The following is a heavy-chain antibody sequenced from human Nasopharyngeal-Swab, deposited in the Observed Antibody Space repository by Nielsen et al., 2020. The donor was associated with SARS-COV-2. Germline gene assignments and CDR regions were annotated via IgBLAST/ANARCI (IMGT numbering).Heavy chain of an antibody. D-gene: IGHD3-10*01. CDR3: ARDVGGATDF. Sequence: GESLKISCTASGFMFSSFYMEWVRQAPGKGLVWVSRINFDGNDAQYADSVKGRFTISRDNARNTLYLQLSSLRGEDTALYFCARDVGGATDFRGQGTLVTVSS. V-gene: IGHV3-74*01. J-gene: IGHJ4*02. CDR2: INFDGNDA. CDR1: GFMFSSFY.